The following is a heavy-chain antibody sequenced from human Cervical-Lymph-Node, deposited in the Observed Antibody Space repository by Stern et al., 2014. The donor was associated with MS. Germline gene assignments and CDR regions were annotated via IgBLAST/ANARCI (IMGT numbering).Heavy chain of an antibody. CDR2: IYGGDGT. D-gene: IGHD4-17*01. CDR1: GFTVSSND. J-gene: IGHJ4*02. Sequence: EVQLVESGGGLIQPGGSLRVSCAASGFTVSSNDMSWVRQAPGKGLEWVSIIYGGDGTSYFDSVKGRFTISRDKSENTLYLQMNSLRAEDTAVYYCVRDPGDHIGLVYWGQGILVTVSS. CDR3: VRDPGDHIGLVY. V-gene: IGHV3-53*01.